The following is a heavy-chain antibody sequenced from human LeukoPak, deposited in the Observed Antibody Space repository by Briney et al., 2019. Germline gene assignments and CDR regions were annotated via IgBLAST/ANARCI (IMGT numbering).Heavy chain of an antibody. V-gene: IGHV4-4*07. CDR3: ARDRDNWFDP. Sequence: SETLSLTCTVSGGSISSYYWSWMRQPSAKALEWIGRIYTSGSHNYNTSRKSRVTMSVDTSKSQFSLKLSSVTAADTAVYYCARDRDNWFDPWGQGTLVTVSS. J-gene: IGHJ5*02. CDR1: GGSISSYY. CDR2: IYTSGSH. D-gene: IGHD3-10*01.